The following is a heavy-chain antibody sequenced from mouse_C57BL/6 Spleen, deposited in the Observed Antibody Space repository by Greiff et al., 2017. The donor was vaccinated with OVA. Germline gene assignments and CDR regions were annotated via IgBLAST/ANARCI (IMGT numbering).Heavy chain of an antibody. D-gene: IGHD1-1*01. V-gene: IGHV1-4*01. CDR1: GYTFTSYT. J-gene: IGHJ2*01. CDR2: INPSSGYT. CDR3: ARDYGSVFDY. Sequence: QVQLKESGAELARPGASVKMSCKASGYTFTSYTMHWVKQRPGQGLEWIGYINPSSGYTKYNQKFKDKATLTADKSSSTAYMQLSSLTSEDSAVYYCARDYGSVFDYWGQGTTLTVSS.